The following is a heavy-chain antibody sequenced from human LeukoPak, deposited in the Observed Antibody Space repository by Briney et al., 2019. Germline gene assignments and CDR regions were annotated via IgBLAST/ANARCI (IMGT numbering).Heavy chain of an antibody. D-gene: IGHD3-22*01. J-gene: IGHJ3*02. Sequence: SETLSLTCTVSGGSISSYYWSWIRQPPGKGLEWIGYIYYSGSTNYNPSLKSRVTISVDTSKNQFSLKLSSVTAADTAVYYCASARPYYDSSGYYSYAFDIWGQGTMVTVSS. CDR1: GGSISSYY. V-gene: IGHV4-59*12. CDR2: IYYSGST. CDR3: ASARPYYDSSGYYSYAFDI.